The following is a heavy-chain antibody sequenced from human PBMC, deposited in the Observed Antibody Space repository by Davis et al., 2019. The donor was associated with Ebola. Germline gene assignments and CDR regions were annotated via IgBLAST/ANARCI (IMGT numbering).Heavy chain of an antibody. CDR1: GFTSSYYD. V-gene: IGHV3-13*01. CDR3: ARGGYEYYYGSGSYYGGRNYGMDV. J-gene: IGHJ6*02. Sequence: GSLSLSCAASGFTSSYYDFHWVRQFPGEGLEWVSAIGRADDTYYAGSVKGRFTISRDNAKNSLYLQMNSLRAEDTAVYYCARGGYEYYYGSGSYYGGRNYGMDVWGQGTTVTVSS. CDR2: IGRADDT. D-gene: IGHD3-10*01.